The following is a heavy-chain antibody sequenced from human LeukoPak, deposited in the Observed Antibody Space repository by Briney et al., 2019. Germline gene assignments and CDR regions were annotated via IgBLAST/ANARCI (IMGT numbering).Heavy chain of an antibody. D-gene: IGHD2-15*01. CDR1: GYTFTSYY. V-gene: IGHV1-46*01. CDR2: INPSGGST. Sequence: ASVKVSCKASGYTFTSYYMHWVRQAPGQGLEWMGIINPSGGSTSYAQKFQGRVTMTRDTSTSTVYMELSSLRSEDTAVYYCARGSLYSSVHRDNWFDPWGQGTLVTVSS. J-gene: IGHJ5*02. CDR3: ARGSLYSSVHRDNWFDP.